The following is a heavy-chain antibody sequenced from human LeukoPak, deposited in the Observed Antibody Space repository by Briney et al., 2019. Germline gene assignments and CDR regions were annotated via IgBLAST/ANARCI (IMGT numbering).Heavy chain of an antibody. Sequence: PSETLSLTCAVSGYSISSGYYWGWIRQPPGKGLEWIGSIYHSGSTYYNPSLKSRVTISVDTSKNQFSPKLSSVTAADTAVYYCARVKRISNWFDPWGQGTLVTVSP. J-gene: IGHJ5*02. CDR1: GYSISSGYY. CDR2: IYHSGST. V-gene: IGHV4-38-2*01. D-gene: IGHD2-15*01. CDR3: ARVKRISNWFDP.